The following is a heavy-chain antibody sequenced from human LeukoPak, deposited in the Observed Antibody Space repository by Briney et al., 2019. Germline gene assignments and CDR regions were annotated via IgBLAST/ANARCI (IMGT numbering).Heavy chain of an antibody. Sequence: GGSLRLSCAASGFTFSSYAMSWVRQAPGKGLKWVSAISGSGGSTYYADSVKGRFTISRDNSKNTLYLQMNSLRAEDTAVYYCAIPCSSTSCYSPSFDYWGQGTLVTVSS. V-gene: IGHV3-23*01. CDR1: GFTFSSYA. CDR2: ISGSGGST. J-gene: IGHJ4*02. CDR3: AIPCSSTSCYSPSFDY. D-gene: IGHD2-2*02.